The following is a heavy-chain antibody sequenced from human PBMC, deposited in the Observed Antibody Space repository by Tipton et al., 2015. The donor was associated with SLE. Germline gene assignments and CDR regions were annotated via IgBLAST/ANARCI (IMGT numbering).Heavy chain of an antibody. CDR2: ISSDGSII. Sequence: RSLRLSCAASGFTFSNYALHWVRQAPGEGLLWLAVISSDGSIIYYADSVKGRFTISRDSSKYTLYLQMNSLRIEDTALYYCAREVGHNFHLDQWGQGTLVTVSS. D-gene: IGHD1-26*01. CDR1: GFTFSNYA. CDR3: AREVGHNFHLDQ. V-gene: IGHV3-30*03. J-gene: IGHJ4*02.